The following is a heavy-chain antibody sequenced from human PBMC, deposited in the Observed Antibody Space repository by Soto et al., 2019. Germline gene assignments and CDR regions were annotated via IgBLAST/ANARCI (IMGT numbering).Heavy chain of an antibody. CDR1: GFTFSSYS. V-gene: IGHV3-21*01. CDR2: ISSSSSYI. Sequence: PGGSLRLSCAASGFTFSSYSMNWVRQAPGKGLEWVSSISSSSSYIYYADSVKGRFTISRDNAKNSLYLQMNSLRAEDTAVYYCAKLGYSYGYLTYGMDVWGQGTTVTVSS. J-gene: IGHJ6*02. CDR3: AKLGYSYGYLTYGMDV. D-gene: IGHD5-18*01.